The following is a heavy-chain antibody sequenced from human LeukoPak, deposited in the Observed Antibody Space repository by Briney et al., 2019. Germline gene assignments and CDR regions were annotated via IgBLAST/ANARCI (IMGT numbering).Heavy chain of an antibody. CDR3: ARLFDY. V-gene: IGHV4-39*01. J-gene: IGHJ4*02. CDR2: IYYSGST. CDR1: GGSISSSSYY. Sequence: SETLSLTCTVSGGSISSSSYYRGWIRQPPGKGLEWIGTIYYSGSTFYNPSLKSRVTISVDTSKNQFSLKLSSVTAADTAVYYCARLFDYWGQGTLVTVSS.